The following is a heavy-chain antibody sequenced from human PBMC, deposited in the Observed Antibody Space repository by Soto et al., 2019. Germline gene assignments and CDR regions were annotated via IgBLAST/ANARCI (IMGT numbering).Heavy chain of an antibody. CDR3: ARGGGVGVAGSAAFDM. Sequence: QLHLVQSGAVVKKPGASVTVSCSASGYPVTAYYMHWVRQAPGRGLEWMGGINPATGAAKYTQTFPGRVHIARDPSTSTVLMELSGLTSEDPAVFYCARGGGVGVAGSAAFDMWGQGTLVTVSS. V-gene: IGHV1-2*02. D-gene: IGHD3-3*01. CDR2: INPATGAA. J-gene: IGHJ3*02. CDR1: GYPVTAYY.